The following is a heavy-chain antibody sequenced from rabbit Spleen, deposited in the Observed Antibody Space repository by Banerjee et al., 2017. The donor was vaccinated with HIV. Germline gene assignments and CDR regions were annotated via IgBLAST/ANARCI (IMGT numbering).Heavy chain of an antibody. Sequence: QLEESAGGLVQPGGSLKLSCKASGFTLSSYYMNWVRQAPGKGLEWIGYIDPVFGITYYANWVSGRFSISRENAQNTVFLQMTSLTAADTATYFCVRDTWNFNLWGPDTLVTVS. CDR3: VRDTWNFNL. CDR2: IDPVFGIT. V-gene: IGHV1S7*01. J-gene: IGHJ4*01. CDR1: GFTLSSYY.